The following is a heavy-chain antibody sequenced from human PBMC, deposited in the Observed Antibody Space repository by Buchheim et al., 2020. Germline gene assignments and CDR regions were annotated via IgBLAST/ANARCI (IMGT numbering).Heavy chain of an antibody. Sequence: QVQLQESGPGLVKPSGNLSLTCAVSGGSISSYNWWSWVRQPPGKGLEWIGEIYHSGSTNYNPSLKSQVIISIDKSKNQFSLNLTSMTAADTATYYCARGRLRVFYGMDVWGQGT. V-gene: IGHV4-4*02. CDR1: GGSISSYNW. CDR3: ARGRLRVFYGMDV. D-gene: IGHD4-17*01. CDR2: IYHSGST. J-gene: IGHJ6*01.